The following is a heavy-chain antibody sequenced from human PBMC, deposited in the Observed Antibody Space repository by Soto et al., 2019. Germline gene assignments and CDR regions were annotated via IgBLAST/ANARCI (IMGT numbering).Heavy chain of an antibody. CDR3: AIARQLVVGDNYYYYGMDV. CDR1: GGTFSSYA. J-gene: IGHJ6*02. CDR2: IIPIFGTA. Sequence: GASVKVSCKASGGTFSSYAISWVRQAPGQGLEWMGGIIPIFGTADYAQKSQGRVTITADESTSTAYMELSSLRSEDTAVYYCAIARQLVVGDNYYYYGMDVWGQGTTVTVSS. V-gene: IGHV1-69*13. D-gene: IGHD6-6*01.